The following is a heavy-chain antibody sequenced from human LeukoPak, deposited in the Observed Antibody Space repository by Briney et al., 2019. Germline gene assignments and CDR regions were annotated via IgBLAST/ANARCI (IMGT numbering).Heavy chain of an antibody. V-gene: IGHV3-11*01. CDR1: GFTFSDYY. D-gene: IGHD6-19*01. Sequence: PGGSLRLSCAASGFTFSDYYMSWIRQAPGKGLGWVSYISTSGITIYYADSVKGRFTISRDNAKNSLYLQMNSLTAEDTAVYYCARRSGFGLDYWGQGTLVTVSS. J-gene: IGHJ4*02. CDR3: ARRSGFGLDY. CDR2: ISTSGITI.